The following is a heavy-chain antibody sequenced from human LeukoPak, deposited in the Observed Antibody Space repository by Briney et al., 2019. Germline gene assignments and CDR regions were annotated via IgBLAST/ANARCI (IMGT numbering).Heavy chain of an antibody. CDR2: IYHSGST. J-gene: IGHJ4*02. D-gene: IGHD6-13*01. V-gene: IGHV4-30-2*01. Sequence: SSQTLSLTCTVSGGSISSGGYYWSWIRQPPGKGLEWIGYIYHSGSTYYNPSLKSRVTISVDRSKNQFSLKLSSVTAADTAVYYCAREIAAEPRGGYWGQGTLVTVSS. CDR1: GGSISSGGYY. CDR3: AREIAAEPRGGY.